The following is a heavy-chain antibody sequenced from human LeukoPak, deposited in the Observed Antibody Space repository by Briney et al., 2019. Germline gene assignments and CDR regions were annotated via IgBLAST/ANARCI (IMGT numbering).Heavy chain of an antibody. J-gene: IGHJ6*03. Sequence: PSETLSLTCTVSGGSISSYYWSWIRQPAGKGLEWIGRIHSGGTTNYNPSLMSRVTLSIDKSKKHISLRLTSVTAADTALYYCARDNGSGYTKGYEHYYYYLDVWGKGTTVTVSS. V-gene: IGHV4-4*07. CDR1: GGSISSYY. D-gene: IGHD3-3*02. CDR3: ARDNGSGYTKGYEHYYYYLDV. CDR2: IHSGGTT.